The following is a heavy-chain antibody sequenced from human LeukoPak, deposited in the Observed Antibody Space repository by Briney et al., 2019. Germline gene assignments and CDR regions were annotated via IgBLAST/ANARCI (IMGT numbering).Heavy chain of an antibody. J-gene: IGHJ3*02. V-gene: IGHV1-18*01. CDR3: ARLYSSGWYRGAFDI. CDR2: ISAYNGNT. Sequence: ASVKVSCKVSGCTLTELSMHWVRQAPGKGLEWMGWISAYNGNTNYAQKLQGRVTMTTDTSTSTAYMELRSLRSDDTAVYYCARLYSSGWYRGAFDIWGQGTMVTVSS. CDR1: GCTLTELS. D-gene: IGHD6-19*01.